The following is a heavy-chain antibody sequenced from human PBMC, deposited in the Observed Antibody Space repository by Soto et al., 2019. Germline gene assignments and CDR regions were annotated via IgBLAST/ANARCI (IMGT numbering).Heavy chain of an antibody. CDR2: IYYSGST. D-gene: IGHD3-22*01. V-gene: IGHV4-59*01. Sequence: QVQLQESGPGLVKPSETLSLTCTVSGGSISSYYWSWIRQPPGKGLEWIGYIYYSGSTNYNPSLKSRVTISVDTSKNQFSLKLRSVTAADTAVYYCARLDYYDSTGTIDYWGQGTLVTVSS. J-gene: IGHJ4*02. CDR3: ARLDYYDSTGTIDY. CDR1: GGSISSYY.